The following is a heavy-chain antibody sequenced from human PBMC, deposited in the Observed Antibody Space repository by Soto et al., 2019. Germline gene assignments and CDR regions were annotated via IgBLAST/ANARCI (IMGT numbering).Heavy chain of an antibody. CDR2: ISYDGSNK. D-gene: IGHD3-10*01. CDR3: AREADYGSGSYFVSWFDP. V-gene: IGHV3-30-3*01. Sequence: GGSLRLSCAASGFTFSSYAMHWVRQAPGKGLEWVAVISYDGSNKYYADSVKGRFTISRDNSKNTLYLQMNSLRAEDTAVYYCAREADYGSGSYFVSWFDPWGQGTLVTVS. CDR1: GFTFSSYA. J-gene: IGHJ5*02.